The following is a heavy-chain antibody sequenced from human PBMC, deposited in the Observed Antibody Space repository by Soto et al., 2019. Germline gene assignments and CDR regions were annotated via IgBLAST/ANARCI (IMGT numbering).Heavy chain of an antibody. D-gene: IGHD4-17*01. J-gene: IGHJ6*02. Sequence: ASVKVSCKASGYTFTSYAMQWVRQAPGQRLEWMGWINAGNGNTKYSQKFQGRVTITRDTSASTAYMELRSLRSENTTVYYCTGTVGYYYVMDVWGQGATVTVSS. CDR3: TGTVGYYYVMDV. CDR1: GYTFTSYA. V-gene: IGHV1-3*01. CDR2: INAGNGNT.